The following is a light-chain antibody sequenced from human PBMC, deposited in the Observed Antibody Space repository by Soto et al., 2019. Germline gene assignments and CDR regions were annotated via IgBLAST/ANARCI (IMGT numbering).Light chain of an antibody. Sequence: EIVLTQSPATLSLSPGERATLSRRASQSVSSYLAWYKQKPGQAPRLLIYDASNRATGIPARFSGSGSGTDFTLTISSLEPEDFAVDYCQQRSNWPTFGQGTRLEIK. CDR3: QQRSNWPT. V-gene: IGKV3-11*01. CDR2: DAS. J-gene: IGKJ5*01. CDR1: QSVSSY.